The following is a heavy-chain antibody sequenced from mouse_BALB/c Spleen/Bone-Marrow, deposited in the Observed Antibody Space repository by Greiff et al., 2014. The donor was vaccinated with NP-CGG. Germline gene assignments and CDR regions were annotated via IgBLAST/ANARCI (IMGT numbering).Heavy chain of an antibody. CDR1: GYSFTGYY. J-gene: IGHJ1*01. CDR2: VNPNNGGT. D-gene: IGHD2-1*01. Sequence: EVKLEESGPDLVKPGDSVKISCKASGYSFTGYYMHWVEQSHGKSLEWIGRVNPNNGGTSYNQKFKGKAILTVDKSSSTAYMELRSLTSEDSAVYYCARGYGNYWYFDVWGAGTTVTVSS. V-gene: IGHV1-26*01. CDR3: ARGYGNYWYFDV.